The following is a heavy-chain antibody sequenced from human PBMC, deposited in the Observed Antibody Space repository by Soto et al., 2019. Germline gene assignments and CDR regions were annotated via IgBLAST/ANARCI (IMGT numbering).Heavy chain of an antibody. CDR2: VNLNTGGT. CDR3: ARVPSSFLGRVYGMDV. J-gene: IGHJ6*02. Sequence: QVQHVQSGAEVKKPGDSVKVSCKASGYSFTGHYMHWVRRAPGQGLEWMGWVNLNTGGTDYAQEFQGRVTMTTATSIRTVYLEVTRLKFDDTAIYYCARVPSSFLGRVYGMDVWGQGTAVTVSS. CDR1: GYSFTGHY. V-gene: IGHV1-2*02.